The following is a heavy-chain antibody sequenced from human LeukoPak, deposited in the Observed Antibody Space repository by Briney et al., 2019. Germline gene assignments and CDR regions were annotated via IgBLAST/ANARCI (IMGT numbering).Heavy chain of an antibody. V-gene: IGHV4-4*07. Sequence: SETLSLTCTVSGGSISSYYWSWIRQPAGKGLEWIGRIYTSGSTNYNPSLKSRVTISVDKSKNQFSLKLSSVTAADTAVYYCARGPYYDFWGGDPARNWFGPWGQGTLVTVSS. CDR3: ARGPYYDFWGGDPARNWFGP. CDR2: IYTSGST. D-gene: IGHD3-3*01. CDR1: GGSISSYY. J-gene: IGHJ5*02.